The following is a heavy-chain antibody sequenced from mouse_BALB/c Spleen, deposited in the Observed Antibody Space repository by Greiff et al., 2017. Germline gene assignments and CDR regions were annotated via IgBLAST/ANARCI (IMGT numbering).Heavy chain of an antibody. CDR3: ARHGPPLAMDY. CDR1: GFTFSSFG. J-gene: IGHJ4*01. V-gene: IGHV5-17*02. Sequence: EVQVVESGGGLVQPGGSRKLSCAASGFTFSSFGMHWVRQAPEKGLEWVAYISSGSSTIYYADTVKGRFTISRDNPKNTLFLQMTSLRSEDTAMYYCARHGPPLAMDYWGQGTSVTVSS. CDR2: ISSGSSTI. D-gene: IGHD3-1*01.